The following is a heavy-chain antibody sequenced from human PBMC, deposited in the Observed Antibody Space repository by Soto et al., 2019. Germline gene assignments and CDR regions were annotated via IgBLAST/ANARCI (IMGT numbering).Heavy chain of an antibody. CDR3: ARGTGNYIDY. V-gene: IGHV6-1*01. J-gene: IGHJ4*02. CDR1: GDSVSSDTTA. Sequence: SQTLSLTCAISGDSVSSDTTAWNWIRQSPSRGLEWLGRTYFRPEWYHDYAVSVKGRITIRPDASKNQFSLHLNYVTPEDTAVYYCARGTGNYIDYWGQGTLVTVSS. CDR2: TYFRPEWYH. D-gene: IGHD3-9*01.